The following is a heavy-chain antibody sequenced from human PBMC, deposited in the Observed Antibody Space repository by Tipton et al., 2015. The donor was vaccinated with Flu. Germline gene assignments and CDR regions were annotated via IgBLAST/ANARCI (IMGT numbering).Heavy chain of an antibody. J-gene: IGHJ1*01. V-gene: IGHV4-39*07. CDR3: AREKDSRGFEYFQR. CDR1: GGSISSRSYY. CDR2: IHNSGST. D-gene: IGHD6-19*01. Sequence: TLSLTCTVSGGSISSRSYYWGWIRQPPGKGLGWIGNIHNSGSTYYNPSLKSRVTISIDTSKNQFSLRMSFVTAADTAVYYCAREKDSRGFEYFQRLGQGTRVSVSS.